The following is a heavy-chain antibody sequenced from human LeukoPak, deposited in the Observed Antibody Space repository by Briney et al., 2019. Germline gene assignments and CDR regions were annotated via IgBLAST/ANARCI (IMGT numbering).Heavy chain of an antibody. CDR2: IYYSEST. CDR1: GGSISSGGYS. J-gene: IGHJ3*02. Sequence: SETLSLTCAVSGGSISSGGYSWSWIRQPPGKGLEWIGYIYYSESTYYNPSLKSRVTISVDTSKNQFSLKLSSVTAADTAVYYCARVAPGGYCSSTSCYNAFDIWGQGTMVTVSS. CDR3: ARVAPGGYCSSTSCYNAFDI. D-gene: IGHD2-2*02. V-gene: IGHV4-30-4*07.